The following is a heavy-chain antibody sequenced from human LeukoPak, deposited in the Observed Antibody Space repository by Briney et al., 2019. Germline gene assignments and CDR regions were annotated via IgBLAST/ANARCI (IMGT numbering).Heavy chain of an antibody. V-gene: IGHV4-39*07. D-gene: IGHD3-3*01. CDR3: ARASRWRGYYQPEHDY. CDR2: INHSGST. CDR1: GGSISSSGHD. J-gene: IGHJ4*02. Sequence: SETLSLTCIVSGGSISSSGHDWGWIRQPPEKGLEWIGEINHSGSTNYNPSLKSRVTILVDTSKNQFSLKLSSVTAADTAVYYCARASRWRGYYQPEHDYWGQGTLVTVSS.